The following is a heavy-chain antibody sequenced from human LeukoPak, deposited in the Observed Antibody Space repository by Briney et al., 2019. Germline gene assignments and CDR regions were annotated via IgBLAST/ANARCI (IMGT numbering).Heavy chain of an antibody. CDR1: GFTLSSYS. J-gene: IGHJ4*02. V-gene: IGHV3-21*01. CDR3: ARDSGMYYFDY. CDR2: ISSSSYI. Sequence: GGSLRLSCAASGFTLSSYSMNWVRQAPGKGLEWVSSISSSSYIYYADSVKGRFTISRDNAKNSLYLQMNSLRAEDTAVYYCARDSGMYYFDYWGQGTLVTVSS.